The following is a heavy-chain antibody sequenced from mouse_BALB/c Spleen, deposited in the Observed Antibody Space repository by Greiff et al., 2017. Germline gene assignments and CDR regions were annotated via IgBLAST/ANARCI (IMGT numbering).Heavy chain of an antibody. CDR2: IWSGGST. CDR1: GFSLTSYG. CDR3: ARSPYDYDGYAMDY. Sequence: QVQLKESGPGLVQPSQSLSITCTVSGFSLTSYGVHWVRQSPGKGLEWLGVIWSGGSTDYNAAFISRLSISKDNSKSQVFFKMNSLQANDTAIYYCARSPYDYDGYAMDYWGQGTSVTVSS. V-gene: IGHV2-2*02. J-gene: IGHJ4*01. D-gene: IGHD2-4*01.